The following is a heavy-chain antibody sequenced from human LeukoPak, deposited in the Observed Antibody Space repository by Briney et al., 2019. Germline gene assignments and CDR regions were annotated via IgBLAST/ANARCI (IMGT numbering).Heavy chain of an antibody. J-gene: IGHJ4*02. CDR3: ARDLDN. CDR2: ISTSGSTI. CDR1: GFTFSSYE. Sequence: GGSLRLSCEASGFTFSSYEMNWVRQAPGKGLDWVSYISTSGSTIYYADSVKGRFTISRDNAKNSLYLQMNSLRDDDTAVYYCARDLDNWGQGTLVTVSS. V-gene: IGHV3-48*03.